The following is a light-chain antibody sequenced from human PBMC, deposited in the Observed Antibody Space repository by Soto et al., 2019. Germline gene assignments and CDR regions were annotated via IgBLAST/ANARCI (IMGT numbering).Light chain of an antibody. V-gene: IGLV2-14*01. CDR2: EVN. J-gene: IGLJ2*01. Sequence: QSVLTQPASVSGSPGQSITISCTGTSSDVGGYNYVSWYQHYPGKAPKLIIYEVNNRPLGVSSRFSGSKSGNTASLTISGLQAEDEADYYCSSYTTSTTLVIFGGGTKLTVL. CDR3: SSYTTSTTLVI. CDR1: SSDVGGYNY.